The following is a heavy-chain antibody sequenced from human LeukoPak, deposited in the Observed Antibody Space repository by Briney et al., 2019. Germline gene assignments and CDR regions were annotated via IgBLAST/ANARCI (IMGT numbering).Heavy chain of an antibody. V-gene: IGHV1-46*01. J-gene: IGHJ3*02. Sequence: GASVKVSCKASGYTFTSYYMHWVRQAPGQGLEWMGIINPSGGSTTYAQKFQGRVTMTSDTSTSTVYMELSSLRSEDTAVYYCARDIDPFYYHRDDGDAFEIWGQGTVVTVSS. CDR2: INPSGGST. CDR1: GYTFTSYY. CDR3: ARDIDPFYYHRDDGDAFEI. D-gene: IGHD3-22*01.